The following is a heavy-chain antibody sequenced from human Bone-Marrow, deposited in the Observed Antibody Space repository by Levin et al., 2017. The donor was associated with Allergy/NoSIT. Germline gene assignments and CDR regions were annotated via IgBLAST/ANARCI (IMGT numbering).Heavy chain of an antibody. CDR2: IFHTGDT. V-gene: IGHV4-30-4*01. CDR1: GGSISSADFY. D-gene: IGHD2-8*01. CDR3: ATMRRTPPMYYAGMDV. J-gene: IGHJ6*02. Sequence: SQTLSLTCTVSGGSISSADFYWTWVRQPPGKGLELIGYIFHTGDTYYVPPLKSRFAMSIDTPRNRFSLRLDYVTAADTAVYYCATMRRTPPMYYAGMDVWGQGTTVIVSS.